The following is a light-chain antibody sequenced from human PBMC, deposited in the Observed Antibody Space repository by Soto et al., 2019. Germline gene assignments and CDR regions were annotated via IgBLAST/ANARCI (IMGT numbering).Light chain of an antibody. CDR2: EVS. CDR1: SSDVGTYNF. Sequence: QLVLTQPASVSGSPGQSITISCTGTSSDVGTYNFVSWYQQHPGKAPKLMIYEVSNRPSGVSDRFSGSKSGNTASLTISGLQAEDEADYYCSSYTNNNTVVFGGGTQLTVL. J-gene: IGLJ2*01. V-gene: IGLV2-14*01. CDR3: SSYTNNNTVV.